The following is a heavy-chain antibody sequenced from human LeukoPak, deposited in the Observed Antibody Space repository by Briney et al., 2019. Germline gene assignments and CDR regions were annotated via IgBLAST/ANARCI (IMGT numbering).Heavy chain of an antibody. D-gene: IGHD2-2*01. Sequence: SQTLSLTCTVSGGSISSGDYYWSWIRQPPGKGLEWIGYIYYSGSTYYNPSLKSRVTISVDTSKNQFSLKLSSVTAADTAVYYCARGGFGCSSTSWRRGFDPWGQGTLVTVSS. V-gene: IGHV4-30-4*08. CDR1: GGSISSGDYY. J-gene: IGHJ5*02. CDR2: IYYSGST. CDR3: ARGGFGCSSTSWRRGFDP.